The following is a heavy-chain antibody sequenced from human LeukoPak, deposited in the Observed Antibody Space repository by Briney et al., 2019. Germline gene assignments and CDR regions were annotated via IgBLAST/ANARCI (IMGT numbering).Heavy chain of an antibody. CDR1: GYTFTSYG. CDR2: ISAYNGNT. D-gene: IGHD3-22*01. CDR3: ARSGAYYYDSSGYYAVGY. Sequence: ASVKVSCKASGYTFTSYGISWVRQVPGQGLEWMGWISAYNGNTNYAQKLQGRVTMTTDTSTSTAYMELRSLRSDDTAVYYCARSGAYYYDSSGYYAVGYWGQGTLVTVSS. J-gene: IGHJ4*02. V-gene: IGHV1-18*01.